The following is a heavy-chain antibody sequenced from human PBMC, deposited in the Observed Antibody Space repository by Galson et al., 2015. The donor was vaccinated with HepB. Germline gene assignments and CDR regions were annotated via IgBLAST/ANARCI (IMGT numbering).Heavy chain of an antibody. Sequence: SLRLSCAASGFTFSRYGMHWVRQAPGKGLEWVTFISYDGSNKYYADSVKGRFTISRDNSKDTLYLQTNSLRAEDTAVYYCAKDPYYYGSGSYLYFHYWGQGTLVTVSS. CDR2: ISYDGSNK. CDR1: GFTFSRYG. V-gene: IGHV3-30*18. J-gene: IGHJ4*02. CDR3: AKDPYYYGSGSYLYFHY. D-gene: IGHD3-10*01.